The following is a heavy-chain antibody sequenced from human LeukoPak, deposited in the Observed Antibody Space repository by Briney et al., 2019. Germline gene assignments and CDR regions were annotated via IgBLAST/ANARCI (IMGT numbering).Heavy chain of an antibody. D-gene: IGHD5-18*01. CDR3: ATGRVSDTTLVSWFDT. J-gene: IGHJ5*02. CDR1: GGTLSTHA. V-gene: IGHV1-69*05. Sequence: GASVKVSCKASGGTLSTHAVSWVRQAPGQGLEWMGGIILISPTANYAQKFQDRVTITMDQYTTYMELSSLRSDDTAVYYCATGRVSDTTLVSWFDTWGQGNPATVSS. CDR2: IILISPTA.